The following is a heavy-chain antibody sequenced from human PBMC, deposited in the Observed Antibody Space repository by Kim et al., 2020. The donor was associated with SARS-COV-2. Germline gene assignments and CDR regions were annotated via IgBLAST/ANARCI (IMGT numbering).Heavy chain of an antibody. J-gene: IGHJ4*02. CDR3: SRHLPVSSTGYHFDS. Sequence: GESLKISCKGSGYSFNNYWITWVRQIPGKGLEWMGKITPSGSYTKYSPSCQGHVTISVDKSINTAYMQWRSLQASDSAIYYCSRHLPVSSTGYHFDSWGQGTLVTVSS. D-gene: IGHD3-22*01. CDR2: ITPSGSYT. CDR1: GYSFNNYW. V-gene: IGHV5-10-1*01.